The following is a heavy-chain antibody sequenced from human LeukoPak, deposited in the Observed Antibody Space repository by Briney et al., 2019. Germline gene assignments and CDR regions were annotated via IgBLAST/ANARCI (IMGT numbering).Heavy chain of an antibody. D-gene: IGHD1-26*01. CDR2: IYYSGTT. CDR1: GGSISSYY. V-gene: IGHV4-39*01. Sequence: SETLSLTCTVSGGSISSYYWGWIRQPPGKGLEWIGSIYYSGTTNYNPSLRSRVTISVDTSKNQFSLKLTSVTAADTAVYYCARRYSGTYRLMDYWGQGILVTVSS. CDR3: ARRYSGTYRLMDY. J-gene: IGHJ4*02.